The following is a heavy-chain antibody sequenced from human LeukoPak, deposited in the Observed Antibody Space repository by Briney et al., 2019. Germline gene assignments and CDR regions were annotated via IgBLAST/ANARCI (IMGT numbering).Heavy chain of an antibody. V-gene: IGHV4-4*02. J-gene: IGHJ4*02. CDR3: ARAQRQWLVRGYFDY. CDR1: GGSISSSNW. Sequence: SETLSLTCAVSGGSISSSNWWSWVRPPPGKGLEWIGEIYHSGSTNYNPSLKSRVTISVDKSKNQFSLKLSSVTAADTAVYYCARAQRQWLVRGYFDYWGQGTLVTVSS. D-gene: IGHD6-19*01. CDR2: IYHSGST.